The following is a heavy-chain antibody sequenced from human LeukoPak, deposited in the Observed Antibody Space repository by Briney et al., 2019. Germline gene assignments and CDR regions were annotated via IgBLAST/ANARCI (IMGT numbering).Heavy chain of an antibody. Sequence: ASVKVSCKASGYTFTSYGISWVRQAPGQGLEWMGWISAYNGNTNYARKLQGRVTMTTDTSTSTAYMERRSLRSDDTAVYYCARVCGGSCYGRKGPNWFDPWGQEPWSPSPQ. D-gene: IGHD2-15*01. CDR1: GYTFTSYG. J-gene: IGHJ5*02. CDR2: ISAYNGNT. V-gene: IGHV1-18*01. CDR3: ARVCGGSCYGRKGPNWFDP.